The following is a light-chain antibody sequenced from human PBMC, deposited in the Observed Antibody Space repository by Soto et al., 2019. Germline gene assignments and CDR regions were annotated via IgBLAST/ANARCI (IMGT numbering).Light chain of an antibody. CDR2: GAH. V-gene: IGKV3-20*01. CDR1: QSVSSNY. CDR3: QQYGSSSYT. Sequence: DIVLTQSPDTLPLSPGERATLSCRASQSVSSNYLAWYQQKPGQAPRLLIYGAHTRATGIQDKYSGSGSGTDFTLTISRLEPEDFAVYYCQQYGSSSYTFGQGTRLEIK. J-gene: IGKJ2*01.